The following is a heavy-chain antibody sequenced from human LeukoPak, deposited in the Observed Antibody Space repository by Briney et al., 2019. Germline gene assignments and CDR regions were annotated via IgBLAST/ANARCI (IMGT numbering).Heavy chain of an antibody. CDR3: AREARYGDGTFDY. Sequence: ASVKVSCKASGYTFTSYYMHWVRQAPGQGLEWMGIINPSGGSTSYAQKFQGRVTMTRNTSISTAYMELSSLRSEDTAVYYCAREARYGDGTFDYWGQGTLVTVSS. CDR2: INPSGGST. D-gene: IGHD4-17*01. CDR1: GYTFTSYY. V-gene: IGHV1-46*01. J-gene: IGHJ4*02.